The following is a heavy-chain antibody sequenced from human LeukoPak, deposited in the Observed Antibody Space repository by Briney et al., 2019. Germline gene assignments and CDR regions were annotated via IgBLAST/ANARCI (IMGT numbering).Heavy chain of an antibody. CDR2: SSGSGGST. V-gene: IGHV3-23*01. CDR3: AKDRGGNYLFYLDY. D-gene: IGHD1-26*01. CDR1: GFTFSNYA. J-gene: IGHJ4*02. Sequence: GGSLRLSCAASGFTFSNYAMTWVRQAPGEGLEWVSGSSGSGGSTYYADSVKGRFTISRDNSKNTLYLQMNSLRAEDTAVYYCAKDRGGNYLFYLDYWGQGTLVTVSS.